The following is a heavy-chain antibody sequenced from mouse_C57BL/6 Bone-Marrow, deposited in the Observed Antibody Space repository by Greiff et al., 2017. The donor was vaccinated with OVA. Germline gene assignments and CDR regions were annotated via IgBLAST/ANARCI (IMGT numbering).Heavy chain of an antibody. D-gene: IGHD1-3*01. J-gene: IGHJ2*01. CDR3: TREWIYPGC. CDR1: GYTFTDYE. V-gene: IGHV1-15*01. CDR2: IDPETGGT. Sequence: QVQLQQSGAELVRPGASVTLSCKASGYTFTDYEMHWVKQTPVHGLEWIGAIDPETGGTAYNQKFKGKAILTADKSSSTAYMELRSLTSEDSAVYYCTREWIYPGCWGQGPTLTVSS.